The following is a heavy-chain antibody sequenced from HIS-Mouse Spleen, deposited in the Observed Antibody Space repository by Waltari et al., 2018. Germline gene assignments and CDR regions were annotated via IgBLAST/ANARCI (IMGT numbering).Heavy chain of an antibody. CDR1: GGSLSSSSYY. D-gene: IGHD6-13*01. CDR2: IYYSGST. V-gene: IGHV4-39*07. CDR3: AREIPYSSSWYDWYFDL. Sequence: QLQLQESGPGLVKPSETLSLTCTVHGGSLSSSSYYWGRIRQPPGKGLAWIGSIYYSGSTYYNPSLKSRVTISVDTSKNQFSLKLSSVTAADTAVYYCAREIPYSSSWYDWYFDLWGRGTLVTVSS. J-gene: IGHJ2*01.